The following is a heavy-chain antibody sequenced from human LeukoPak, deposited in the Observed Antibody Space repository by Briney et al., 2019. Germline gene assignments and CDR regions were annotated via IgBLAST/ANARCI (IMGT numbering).Heavy chain of an antibody. Sequence: SETLSLTCTVSVRSISRYYWSWIRQPPGKGLVWIGYIYYSGSSNYNPTLKSRVTISVDTSKTQFSQKLSSVTAADTAVYYCARHPHYYDSSGFYSHFDYWGQGTLVTVSS. V-gene: IGHV4-59*08. CDR2: IYYSGSS. D-gene: IGHD3-22*01. J-gene: IGHJ4*02. CDR3: ARHPHYYDSSGFYSHFDY. CDR1: VRSISRYY.